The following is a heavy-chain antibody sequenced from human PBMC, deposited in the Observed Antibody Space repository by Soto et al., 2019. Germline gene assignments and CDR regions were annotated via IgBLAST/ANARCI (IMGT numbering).Heavy chain of an antibody. D-gene: IGHD6-13*01. CDR2: IYYSGST. V-gene: IGHV4-59*01. J-gene: IGHJ5*02. Sequence: SETLSLTCTXSNGSIGSYYWTWIRQPPGKGLEWIGHIYYSGSTNYNPSLKSRLTLSLDTSKNQFSLKLTSVTAADTAVYYCARVGRLITAAGLLDAWGQGTLVTVS. CDR3: ARVGRLITAAGLLDA. CDR1: NGSIGSYY.